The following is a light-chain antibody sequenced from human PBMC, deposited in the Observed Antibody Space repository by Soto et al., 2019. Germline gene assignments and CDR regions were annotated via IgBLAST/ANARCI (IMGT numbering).Light chain of an antibody. V-gene: IGKV1-5*03. Sequence: DIQMTQSPSTLSASVGDRVTITCRASQSISSWLAWYQQKPGKAPKLLIYKASSLESGVPSRFSGSGSGTEFTLTVSSLQPDDFGTYYCQQYNSYPYTFGQGTKLEI. CDR3: QQYNSYPYT. J-gene: IGKJ2*01. CDR1: QSISSW. CDR2: KAS.